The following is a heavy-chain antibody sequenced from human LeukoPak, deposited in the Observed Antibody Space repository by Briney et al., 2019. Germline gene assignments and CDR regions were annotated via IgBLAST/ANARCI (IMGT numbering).Heavy chain of an antibody. CDR3: APNIVVVPAAL. CDR1: GFIFSSHG. J-gene: IGHJ4*02. Sequence: GGSLRLSCAASGFIFSSHGMNWVRQAPGKGLEWVSGISPSGDITYYADSVKGRFTISRDNSKNTLYLQMNSLRAEDTAVYYCAPNIVVVPAALWGQGTLVTVSS. D-gene: IGHD2-2*01. V-gene: IGHV3-23*01. CDR2: ISPSGDIT.